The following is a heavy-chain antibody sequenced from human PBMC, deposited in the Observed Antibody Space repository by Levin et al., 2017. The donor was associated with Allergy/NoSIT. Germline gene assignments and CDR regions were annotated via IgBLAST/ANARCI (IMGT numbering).Heavy chain of an antibody. CDR1: GDSVSSGSYY. CDR3: ARDLSRDNWGGLDV. Sequence: SQTLSLTCIVSGDSVSSGSYYWAWIRQPPGKGLEWIGNIYYSGNTDYSPSLKNRVTISVDTSKNQFSLRLSSVTAADTAVYYCARDLSRDNWGGLDVWGRGTTVIVSS. D-gene: IGHD3-16*01. CDR2: IYYSGNT. J-gene: IGHJ6*02. V-gene: IGHV4-39*07.